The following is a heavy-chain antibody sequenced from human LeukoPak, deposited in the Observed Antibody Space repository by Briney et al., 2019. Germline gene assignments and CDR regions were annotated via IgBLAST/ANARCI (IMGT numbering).Heavy chain of an antibody. D-gene: IGHD5-18*01. J-gene: IGHJ4*02. CDR3: ARDQYSYAHAAH. V-gene: IGHV3-66*01. CDR1: GFIFSSYA. CDR2: IYSGGTT. Sequence: GGSLRLSCAASGFIFSSYAMTWVRQAPGKGLEWVSVIYSGGTTYYADSVKGRFTISRDNSKNTLHLQMNSLRAEDTAVYYCARDQYSYAHAAHWGQGTLVTVSS.